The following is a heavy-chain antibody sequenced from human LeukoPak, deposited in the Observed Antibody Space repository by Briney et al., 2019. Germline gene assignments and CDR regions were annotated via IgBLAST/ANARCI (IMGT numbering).Heavy chain of an antibody. CDR1: GYTFTGCY. J-gene: IGHJ3*02. V-gene: IGHV1-2*02. D-gene: IGHD3-22*01. Sequence: WASVKVSCKASGYTFTGCYMHWVRQAPGQGLEWMGWINPNSGGTNYAQKFQGRVTMTRDTSISTAYMELSSLRSEDTAVYYCARGGDYYDSSGYSLLGSESLGAFDIWGQGTMVTVSS. CDR3: ARGGDYYDSSGYSLLGSESLGAFDI. CDR2: INPNSGGT.